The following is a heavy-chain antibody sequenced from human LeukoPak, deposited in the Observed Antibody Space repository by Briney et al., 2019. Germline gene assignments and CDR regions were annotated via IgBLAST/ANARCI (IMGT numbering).Heavy chain of an antibody. J-gene: IGHJ6*02. CDR3: ASSSSWYPNYYYGMDV. CDR2: INPNSGGT. CDR1: GYTFTGYY. Sequence: ASVTVSCKASGYTFTGYYMHWVRQAPGQGLEWMGWINPNSGGTNYAQKFQGRVTMTRDMSISTAYMELSRLRSDDTAVYYCASSSSWYPNYYYGMDVWGQGTTVTVSS. D-gene: IGHD6-13*01. V-gene: IGHV1-2*02.